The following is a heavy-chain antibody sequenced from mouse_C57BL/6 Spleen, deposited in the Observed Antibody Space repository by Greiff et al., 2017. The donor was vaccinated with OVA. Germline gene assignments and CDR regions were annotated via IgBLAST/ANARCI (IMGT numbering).Heavy chain of an antibody. CDR2: ISYDGSN. V-gene: IGHV3-6*01. Sequence: DVKLVESGPGLVKPSQSLSLTCSVTGYSITSGYYWNWIRQFPGNKLEWMGYISYDGSNNYNPSLKNRISITRDTSKNQFFLKLNSVTTEDTATYYCARGAGTRMFAYWGQGTLVTVSA. CDR1: GYSITSGYY. CDR3: ARGAGTRMFAY. D-gene: IGHD4-1*01. J-gene: IGHJ3*01.